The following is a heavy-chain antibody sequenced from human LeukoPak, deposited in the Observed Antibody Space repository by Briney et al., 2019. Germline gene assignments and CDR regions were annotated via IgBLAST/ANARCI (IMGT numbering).Heavy chain of an antibody. CDR1: GFSFSNYW. D-gene: IGHD2-2*01. V-gene: IGHV3-74*01. CDR2: INSDGTNI. Sequence: GGSLRLPCAASGFSFSNYWMHWVRQAPGKGLVWVSRINSDGTNIRYADSVKGRFTISRDNAKNTLYLQMNSLRAEDTAVYYCARDAYADFDYWGQGTLVTVSS. CDR3: ARDAYADFDY. J-gene: IGHJ4*02.